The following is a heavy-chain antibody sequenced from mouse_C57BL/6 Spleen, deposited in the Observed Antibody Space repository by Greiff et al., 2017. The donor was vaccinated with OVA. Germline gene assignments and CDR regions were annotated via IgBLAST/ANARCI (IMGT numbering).Heavy chain of an antibody. V-gene: IGHV14-1*01. CDR2: IDPEDGDT. Sequence: VQLKQSGAELVRPGASVKLSCTASGFNIKDYYMHWVKQRPEQGLEWIGRIDPEDGDTEYAPKFQGKATMTADTSSNTAYLQLSSLTSEDTAVYYCTTHITTVVAHFDVWGTGTTVTVSS. D-gene: IGHD1-1*01. CDR1: GFNIKDYY. J-gene: IGHJ1*03. CDR3: TTHITTVVAHFDV.